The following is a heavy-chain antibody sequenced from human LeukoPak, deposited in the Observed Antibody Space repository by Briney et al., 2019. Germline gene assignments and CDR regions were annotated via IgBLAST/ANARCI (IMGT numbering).Heavy chain of an antibody. CDR3: ARDTSPY. V-gene: IGHV3-30*03. J-gene: IGHJ4*02. Sequence: GRSLRLSCAASGFTFSSYGMHWVRQAPGKGLEWMAVISYDGSNKYYADSAKGRFTISRDNSKSTLYLQMNSLRAEDTAVYYCARDTSPYWGQGTLVTVSS. CDR1: GFTFSSYG. CDR2: ISYDGSNK.